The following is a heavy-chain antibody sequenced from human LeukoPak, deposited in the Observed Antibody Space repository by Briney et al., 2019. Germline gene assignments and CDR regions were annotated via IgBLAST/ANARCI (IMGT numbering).Heavy chain of an antibody. V-gene: IGHV1-2*06. CDR3: AKDRDGADRIIL. CDR2: LNPNTGHA. CDR1: AYDFTGYY. Sequence: GASVKVSCKVVAYDFTGYYIHWVRHAPGQGPEWMGRLNPNTGHAVYAFKFQGRVTITRDTSSSTAYMEVTRLTSDDTALYYCAKDRDGADRIILWGQGTLVTVSS. D-gene: IGHD5-24*01. J-gene: IGHJ4*02.